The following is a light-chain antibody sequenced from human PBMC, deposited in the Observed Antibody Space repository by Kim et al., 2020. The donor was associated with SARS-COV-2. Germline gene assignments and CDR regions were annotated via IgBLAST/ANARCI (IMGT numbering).Light chain of an antibody. CDR1: SNNIGNQG. J-gene: IGLJ3*02. V-gene: IGLV10-54*01. Sequence: QAGLTQPPSVSKGLRQTATLTCTGNSNNIGNQGAVWLQHHQGHPPKLLSYRNNNRPSGISERLSASRSGNTASVTITGLQPEDEADYYCSAWDSSLGAWVFGGGTQLTVL. CDR2: RNN. CDR3: SAWDSSLGAWV.